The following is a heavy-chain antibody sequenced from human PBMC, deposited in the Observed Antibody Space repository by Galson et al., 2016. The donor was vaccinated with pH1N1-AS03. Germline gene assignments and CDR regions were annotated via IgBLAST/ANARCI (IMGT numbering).Heavy chain of an antibody. D-gene: IGHD3-16*01. Sequence: SLRLSCAASGFTFSRHAMHWVRQAPGKGLEWVAVILYDGINKYYADSVKGRFTISRDNTRNTLSLQMNNRRPDDTAVYYCGRDLLVNAHFFMGGGSDSWGQGTLVSVSS. CDR2: ILYDGINK. CDR3: GRDLLVNAHFFMGGGSDS. V-gene: IGHV3-30*01. CDR1: GFTFSRHA. J-gene: IGHJ4*02.